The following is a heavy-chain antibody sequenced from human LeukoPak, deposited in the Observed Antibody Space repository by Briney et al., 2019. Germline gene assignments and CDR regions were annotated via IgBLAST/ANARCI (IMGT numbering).Heavy chain of an antibody. CDR1: GFTFSSHA. J-gene: IGHJ4*02. D-gene: IGHD6-13*01. V-gene: IGHV3-66*04. Sequence: PGGSLRLSCAASGFTFSSHAMNWVRQAPGKGLEWVSVIYSGGSTYYAESVKGRFTISRDNSKNTLYLQMNSLRAEDTAVYYCASQAAAGTVLASFDYWGQGTLVTVPS. CDR3: ASQAAAGTVLASFDY. CDR2: IYSGGST.